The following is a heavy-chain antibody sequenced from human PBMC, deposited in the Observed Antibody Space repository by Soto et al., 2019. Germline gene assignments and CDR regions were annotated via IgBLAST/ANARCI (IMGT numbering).Heavy chain of an antibody. CDR3: AKDHIVVVTAIFDY. CDR1: GFTFSSYA. Sequence: EVQLLESGGGLVQPGGSLRLSCAASGFTFSSYAMSWVRQAPGKGLEWVSAISGSGGSTYYADSVKGRFTISRDNSKNTLYLQMNSRRAEVTAVYYCAKDHIVVVTAIFDYWCQGTLVTVSS. CDR2: ISGSGGST. D-gene: IGHD2-21*02. V-gene: IGHV3-23*01. J-gene: IGHJ4*02.